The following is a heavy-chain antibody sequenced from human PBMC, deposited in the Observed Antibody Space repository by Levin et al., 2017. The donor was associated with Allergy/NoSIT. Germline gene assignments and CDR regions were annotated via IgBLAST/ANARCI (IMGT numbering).Heavy chain of an antibody. CDR2: MSWNSGSR. CDR1: GFRYDDYA. Sequence: PPGGSLRLSCAASGFRYDDYAMHWVRQAPGKGLEWVSGMSWNSGSRGYADSVKGRFTISRDNSKSSLYLEMNNLRPDDTALYYCVKDGAEGGVYRDVSGYFDFWGQGTLVTVSS. V-gene: IGHV3-9*01. J-gene: IGHJ4*02. CDR3: VKDGAEGGVYRDVSGYFDF. D-gene: IGHD3-16*02.